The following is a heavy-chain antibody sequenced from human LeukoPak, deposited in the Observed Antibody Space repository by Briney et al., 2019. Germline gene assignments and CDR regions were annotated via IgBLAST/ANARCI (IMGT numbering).Heavy chain of an antibody. CDR1: GFTFDDYA. Sequence: GGSLRLSCAASGFTFDDYAMHWVRQAPGKGLEWVSGINWNSGSIAYADSVKGRFTISRDNAKNSLYLQMNSLRAEDTALYYCAKDRYCSTTSCYIDYWGHGTLVTVSS. CDR2: INWNSGSI. V-gene: IGHV3-9*01. CDR3: AKDRYCSTTSCYIDY. J-gene: IGHJ4*01. D-gene: IGHD2-2*02.